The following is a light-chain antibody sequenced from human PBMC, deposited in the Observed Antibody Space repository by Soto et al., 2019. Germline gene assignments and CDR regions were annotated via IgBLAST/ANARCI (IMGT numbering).Light chain of an antibody. V-gene: IGLV1-44*01. CDR3: VAWDDSLGGHWV. Sequence: QSVLTQPPSASGTPGQRVTISCSSSSNIESYSVNWYQHLPGTAPKLLIYSSNQRPSGVPDRFSGSKSDTSASLAISGLQSEDEAEYYCVAWDDSLGGHWVFGGGTKLTVL. J-gene: IGLJ3*02. CDR1: SSNIESYS. CDR2: SSN.